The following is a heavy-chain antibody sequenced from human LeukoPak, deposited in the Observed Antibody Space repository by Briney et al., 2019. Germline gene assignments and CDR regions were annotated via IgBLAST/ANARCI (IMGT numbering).Heavy chain of an antibody. CDR2: IYYSGST. CDR1: GGSISSGGYY. Sequence: PSQTPSLTCTVSGGSISSGGYYWSWIRQHPGKGLEWIGYIYYSGSTYYNPSLKSRVTISVDTSKNQFSLKLSSVTAADTAVYYCARGSTYGSGSYYPAVDVWGKGTTVTVSS. D-gene: IGHD3-10*01. J-gene: IGHJ6*04. CDR3: ARGSTYGSGSYYPAVDV. V-gene: IGHV4-31*03.